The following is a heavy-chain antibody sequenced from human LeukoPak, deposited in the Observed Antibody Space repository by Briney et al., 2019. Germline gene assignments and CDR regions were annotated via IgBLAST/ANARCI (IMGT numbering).Heavy chain of an antibody. CDR2: IYTSGST. CDR3: ARPNSYSSSSSVGYYFYMDV. J-gene: IGHJ6*03. Sequence: PSETLSLTCTVSGGSISSYYWSWIRQPAGKELEWIGHIYTSGSTNYNPSHKSRVTMSVDTSKNQFSLKLSSVTAADTAVYYCARPNSYSSSSSVGYYFYMDVWGKGTTVTVSS. V-gene: IGHV4-4*07. CDR1: GGSISSYY. D-gene: IGHD6-6*01.